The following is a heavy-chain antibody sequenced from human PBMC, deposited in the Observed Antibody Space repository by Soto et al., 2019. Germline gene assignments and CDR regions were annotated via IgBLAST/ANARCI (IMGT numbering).Heavy chain of an antibody. Sequence: EFHVLESGGGWAQPGGSLRLSCAASGFPFSSTDMSWVRQAPGKGLESVSTILDTGTTVFYADSVKGRFTVSRDNSNNTLYVQMNNLRADDTAVYYCVKNSGWFNTWGQGALVTVSS. CDR3: VKNSGWFNT. D-gene: IGHD3-10*01. CDR1: GFPFSSTD. J-gene: IGHJ5*02. V-gene: IGHV3-23*01. CDR2: ILDTGTTV.